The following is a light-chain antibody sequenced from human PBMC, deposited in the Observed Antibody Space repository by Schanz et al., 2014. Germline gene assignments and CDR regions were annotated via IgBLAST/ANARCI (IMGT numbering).Light chain of an antibody. CDR2: DVS. CDR1: SSDVGSYNL. V-gene: IGLV2-23*02. J-gene: IGLJ2*01. CDR3: SSYAGSNNLV. Sequence: QSVLTQPASVSGSPGQSITISCTGTSSDVGSYNLVSWYQQHPGKAPKVIIYDVSNRPSGVSNRFSGSKSGNTASLTVSGLQAEDEADYYCSSYAGSNNLVFGGGTKLTVL.